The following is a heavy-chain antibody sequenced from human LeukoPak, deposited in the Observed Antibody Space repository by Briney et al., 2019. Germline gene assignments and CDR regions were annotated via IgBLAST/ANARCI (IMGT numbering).Heavy chain of an antibody. CDR1: GDSISSGDYY. Sequence: SETLSLTCTVSGDSISSGDYYWSWIRQPPGTGLECIGFIYYSGSTYYNPSLKSRVTISVDTSKNQFSLKLSSVTAADTAIYYCARVVDSSGYYYGRGRKYFDYWGRGSLVTVSS. V-gene: IGHV4-30-4*01. D-gene: IGHD3-22*01. CDR2: IYYSGST. CDR3: ARVVDSSGYYYGRGRKYFDY. J-gene: IGHJ4*02.